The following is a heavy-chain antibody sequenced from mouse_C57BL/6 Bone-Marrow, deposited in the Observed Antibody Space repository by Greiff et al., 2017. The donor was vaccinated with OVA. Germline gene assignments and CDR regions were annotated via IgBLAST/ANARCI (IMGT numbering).Heavy chain of an antibody. D-gene: IGHD2-4*01. J-gene: IGHJ1*03. CDR3: ARKDYEDFDV. V-gene: IGHV5-17*01. CDR1: GFTFSDYG. Sequence: EVKLVESGGGLVKPGGSLKLSCAASGFTFSDYGMHWVRQAPEKGLEWVAYISSGSSTIYYADTVRGRFTISRDNAKNTLFLQMTRLRSEDTAMYYYARKDYEDFDVWGTGTTVTVSS. CDR2: ISSGSSTI.